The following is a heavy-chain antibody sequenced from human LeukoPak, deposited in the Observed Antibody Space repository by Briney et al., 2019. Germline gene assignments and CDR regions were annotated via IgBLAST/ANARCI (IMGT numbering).Heavy chain of an antibody. CDR2: ISAYNGNT. V-gene: IGHV1-18*01. J-gene: IGHJ6*02. CDR1: GYTFTSYG. CDR3: ARDRGTPHHYYYYYGMDV. Sequence: GASVKVSCKASGYTFTSYGISWVRQAPGQGLERMGWISAYNGNTNYAQKLQGRVTMTTDTSTSTAYMELRSLRSDDTAVYYCARDRGTPHHYYYYYGMDVWGQGTTVTVSS.